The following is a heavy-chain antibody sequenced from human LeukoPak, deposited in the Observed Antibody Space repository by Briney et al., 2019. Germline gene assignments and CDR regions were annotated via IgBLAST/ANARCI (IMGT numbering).Heavy chain of an antibody. CDR2: IHHDGST. CDR1: GDSLSSNNW. D-gene: IGHD3-10*01. Sequence: SETLSLTCAVFGDSLSSNNWWSWVRQPPGKGLEWIGEIHHDGSTNYNPSLKSRVTTSLDKSKNQFSLILTSMTAADTAVYFCARRTRWVGESITYYGMDVWGQGTTVTVS. V-gene: IGHV4-4*02. CDR3: ARRTRWVGESITYYGMDV. J-gene: IGHJ6*02.